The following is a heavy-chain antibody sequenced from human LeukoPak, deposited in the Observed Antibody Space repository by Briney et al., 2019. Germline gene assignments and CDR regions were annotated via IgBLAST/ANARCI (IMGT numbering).Heavy chain of an antibody. CDR3: ARFPRITIFGVVLDKINAFDI. V-gene: IGHV4-34*01. CDR1: GGSFSGYY. CDR2: INHSGST. Sequence: SETLSLTCAVYGGSFSGYYWSWIRQPPGKGLEWIGEINHSGSTNYNPSLKSRVTISVDTSKNQFSLKLSSVTAVDTAVYYCARFPRITIFGVVLDKINAFDIWGQGTMVTVSS. J-gene: IGHJ3*02. D-gene: IGHD3-3*01.